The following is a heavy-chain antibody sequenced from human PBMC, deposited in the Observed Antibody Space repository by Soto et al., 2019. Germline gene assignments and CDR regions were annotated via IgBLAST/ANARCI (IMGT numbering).Heavy chain of an antibody. CDR3: ARVPTVTPFFFDY. V-gene: IGHV3-33*01. Sequence: QVQLVESGGGVVQPGRSLRLSCAASGFTFSSYGMHWVRQAPGKGLEWVAVIWYDGSNKYYADSVKGRFTISRDNSKNTLYLQMNSLRAEDTAVYYCARVPTVTPFFFDYWGQGTLVTVSS. J-gene: IGHJ4*02. D-gene: IGHD4-17*01. CDR1: GFTFSSYG. CDR2: IWYDGSNK.